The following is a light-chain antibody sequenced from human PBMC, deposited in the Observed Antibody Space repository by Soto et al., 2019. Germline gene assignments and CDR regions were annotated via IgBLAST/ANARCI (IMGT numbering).Light chain of an antibody. CDR2: DAS. Sequence: IQLTQSPSSLSASVGDRVTITCRASQGISSYLGWYQQKPGKAPNLLIYDASTLHSGVPSRFSGGGSGTDFTLTISSLQPEDSATYYCQQVNVYPSTFGGGTKVEIK. J-gene: IGKJ4*01. CDR3: QQVNVYPST. V-gene: IGKV1-9*01. CDR1: QGISSY.